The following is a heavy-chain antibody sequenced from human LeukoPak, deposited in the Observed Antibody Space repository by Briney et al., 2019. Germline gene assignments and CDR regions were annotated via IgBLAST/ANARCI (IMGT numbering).Heavy chain of an antibody. CDR1: GGSISSDNYY. V-gene: IGHV4-61*01. CDR2: IYYSGST. J-gene: IGHJ4*02. D-gene: IGHD3-22*01. Sequence: SETLSLTCTVSGGSISSDNYYWSWIRQPPGKGLEWIGYIYYSGSTNYNPSLKSRVTISVDTSKNQFSLKLSSVTAADTAVYYCASLYYYDSSGYFDDGYWGQGTLVTVSS. CDR3: ASLYYYDSSGYFDDGY.